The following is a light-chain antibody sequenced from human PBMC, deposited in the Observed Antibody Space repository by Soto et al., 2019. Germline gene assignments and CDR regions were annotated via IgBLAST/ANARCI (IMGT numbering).Light chain of an antibody. J-gene: IGLJ3*02. V-gene: IGLV3-21*02. CDR2: NGR. Sequence: ELTQPPSVSVAPGQTASITCGGDNIGTKGVHWYQQKPGQAPELVVYNGRDRPSGIPERFSGSNSGNTATLTITRVEAGDEADFYCQVRESPSDHSVVFGGGTKLTVL. CDR1: NIGTKG. CDR3: QVRESPSDHSVV.